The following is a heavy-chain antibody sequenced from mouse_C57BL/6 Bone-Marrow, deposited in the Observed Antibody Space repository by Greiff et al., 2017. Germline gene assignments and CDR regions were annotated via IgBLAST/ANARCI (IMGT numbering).Heavy chain of an antibody. Sequence: EVMLVESGGGLVQPGSSMKLSCTASGFTFSDYYMAWVRQVPEKGLEWVANINYDGSSTYYLDSLKSRFIISRDNAKNILYLQMSSLKSEDTATYYCAREGTFYFDYWGQGTTLTVSS. J-gene: IGHJ2*01. CDR2: INYDGSST. D-gene: IGHD3-3*01. CDR3: AREGTFYFDY. CDR1: GFTFSDYY. V-gene: IGHV5-16*01.